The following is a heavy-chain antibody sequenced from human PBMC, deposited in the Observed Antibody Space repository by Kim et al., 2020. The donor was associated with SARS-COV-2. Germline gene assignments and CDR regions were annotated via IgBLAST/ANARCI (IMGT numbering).Heavy chain of an antibody. J-gene: IGHJ4*01. Sequence: SETLSLTCTVSGGSVSSGSYYWSWIRQPPGKGLEWIGYIYYSGSTNYNPSLKSRVTISVDTSKNQFSLKLSSVTAADTAVYYCARDGGSYPRGAFDYWG. CDR2: IYYSGST. V-gene: IGHV4-61*01. CDR1: GGSVSSGSYY. D-gene: IGHD1-26*01. CDR3: ARDGGSYPRGAFDY.